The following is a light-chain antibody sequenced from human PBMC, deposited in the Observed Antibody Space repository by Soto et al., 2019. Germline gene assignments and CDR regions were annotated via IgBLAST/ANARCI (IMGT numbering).Light chain of an antibody. J-gene: IGKJ4*01. CDR2: GAS. V-gene: IGKV3-20*01. Sequence: EIVLTQSPGTLSLSPGERATLSCRASQSVTSSYLAWYQQKPGQAPRLLIYGASSRATGIPDRFSGSGSGRDFSLTISRLEPDYVAVYYCQQYGTSPETFGGGTKVEIK. CDR3: QQYGTSPET. CDR1: QSVTSSY.